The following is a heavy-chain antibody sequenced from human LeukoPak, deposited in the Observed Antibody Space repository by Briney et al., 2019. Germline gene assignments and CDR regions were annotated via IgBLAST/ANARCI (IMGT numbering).Heavy chain of an antibody. CDR1: GFTFSSYG. CDR3: AKYSGSGRVSPFDY. J-gene: IGHJ4*02. CDR2: ISGSGGST. V-gene: IGHV3-23*01. D-gene: IGHD3-10*01. Sequence: GGSLRLSCAASGFTFSSYGMSWVRQAPGKGLEWVSAISGSGGSTYYADSVKGRFTISRDNSKNTLYLQMNSLRAEDTAVYYCAKYSGSGRVSPFDYWGQGTLVTVSS.